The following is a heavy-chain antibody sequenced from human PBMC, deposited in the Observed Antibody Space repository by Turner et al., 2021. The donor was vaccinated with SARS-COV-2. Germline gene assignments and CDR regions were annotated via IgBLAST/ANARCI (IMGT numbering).Heavy chain of an antibody. J-gene: IGHJ4*02. V-gene: IGHV3-21*01. Sequence: EVQLVASGGGRVKPGGSLRLSCAASGFTFSSYSMNWVRQAPGKGLEWVSSISSSSSYIYYADSVKGRFTISRDNAKNSLYLQINSLRAEDTAVYFCSSSGSYFTDYWGQGTLVTVSS. CDR3: SSSGSYFTDY. D-gene: IGHD1-26*01. CDR2: ISSSSSYI. CDR1: GFTFSSYS.